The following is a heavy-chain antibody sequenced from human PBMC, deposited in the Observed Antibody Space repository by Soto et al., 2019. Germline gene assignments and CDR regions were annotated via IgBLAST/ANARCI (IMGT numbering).Heavy chain of an antibody. CDR2: IHTGGNT. V-gene: IGHV3-66*01. J-gene: IGHJ4*02. CDR3: ARGVTLGVSAGDY. D-gene: IGHD3-16*01. CDR1: GFIVSSKY. Sequence: EVQLVDSGGGLVQPGGSLRLSCVASGFIVSSKYMSWFRLAPGKGLEWVSVIHTGGNTYYADAVKGRFTISRDNSQNTVYLQMNSLRIEDTAIYYCARGVTLGVSAGDYWGQGTVVTVSS.